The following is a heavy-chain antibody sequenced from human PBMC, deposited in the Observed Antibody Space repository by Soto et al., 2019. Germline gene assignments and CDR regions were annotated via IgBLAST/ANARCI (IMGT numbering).Heavy chain of an antibody. CDR1: GFTFSSYD. Sequence: PGGSLRLSCAASGFTFSSYDMGWVRQAPGKGLEWVSAISGSGGSTYYADSVKGRFTISRDNSKNTLYLQMNSLRAEDTAVYYCAKDKLGTTWFDPWGQGTLVTVSS. CDR2: ISGSGGST. CDR3: AKDKLGTTWFDP. D-gene: IGHD1-7*01. J-gene: IGHJ5*02. V-gene: IGHV3-23*01.